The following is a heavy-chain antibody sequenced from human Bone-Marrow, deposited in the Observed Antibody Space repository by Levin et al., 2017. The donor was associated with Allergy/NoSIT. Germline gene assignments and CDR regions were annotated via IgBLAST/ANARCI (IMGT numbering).Heavy chain of an antibody. V-gene: IGHV3-23*01. Sequence: GGSLRLSCAASGFTFSSYAMSWVRQAPGKGLEWVSAISGSGGSTYYADSVKGRFTISRDNSKNTLYLQMNSLRAEDTAVYWPACSDYYDSSGHPHPDYWGQGTLVTVSS. CDR2: ISGSGGST. CDR3: ACSDYYDSSGHPHPDY. J-gene: IGHJ4*02. D-gene: IGHD3-22*01. CDR1: GFTFSSYA.